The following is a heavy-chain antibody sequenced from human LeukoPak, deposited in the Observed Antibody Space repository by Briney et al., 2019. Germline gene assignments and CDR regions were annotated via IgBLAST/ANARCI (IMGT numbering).Heavy chain of an antibody. J-gene: IGHJ4*02. CDR3: ARTYYDFWSGYQEYYFDY. CDR2: IYTSGST. Sequence: SETLSPTCTVSGGSISIYYWRWIRQPAGKGLEWIGRIYTSGSTNYNPSLKSRVTMSVDTSKNQFSLMLSSVAAADTAVYYCARTYYDFWSGYQEYYFDYWGQGTLVTVSS. V-gene: IGHV4-4*07. D-gene: IGHD3-3*01. CDR1: GGSISIYY.